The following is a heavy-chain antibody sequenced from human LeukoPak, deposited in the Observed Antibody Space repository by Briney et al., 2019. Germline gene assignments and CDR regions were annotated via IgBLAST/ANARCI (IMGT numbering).Heavy chain of an antibody. CDR3: ARGAGWALAGPSNWFDP. V-gene: IGHV1-46*01. D-gene: IGHD6-19*01. J-gene: IGHJ5*02. CDR2: INPSGGST. CDR1: GYTFTGYY. Sequence: ASVKVSCKASGYTFTGYYIHWVRQAPGQGLEWMGIINPSGGSTSYTQKFQGRVTMTRDTSTSTVYMELSSLRSEDTAVYYCARGAGWALAGPSNWFDPWGQGTLVTVSS.